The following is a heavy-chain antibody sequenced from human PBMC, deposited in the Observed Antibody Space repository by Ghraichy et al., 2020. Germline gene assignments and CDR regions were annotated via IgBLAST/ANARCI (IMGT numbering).Heavy chain of an antibody. CDR2: IYYSGST. J-gene: IGHJ6*02. V-gene: IGHV4-39*01. Sequence: SETLSLTCTVSGGSISSSSYYWGWIRQPPGKGLEWIGSIYYSGSTYYNPSLKSRVTISVDTSKNQFSLKLSSVTAADTAVYYCAAHSYGYVVNGMDVWGQGTPVTVSS. CDR1: GGSISSSSYY. D-gene: IGHD5-18*01. CDR3: AAHSYGYVVNGMDV.